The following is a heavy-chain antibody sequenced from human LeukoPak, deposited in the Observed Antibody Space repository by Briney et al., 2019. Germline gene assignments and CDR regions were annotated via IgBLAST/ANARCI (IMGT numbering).Heavy chain of an antibody. CDR2: IYSSGST. J-gene: IGHJ4*02. D-gene: IGHD3-22*01. CDR1: GDSISIGNYY. CDR3: ARIPTYYYDSTPRKGYFDY. Sequence: PSQTLSLTCTVSGDSISIGNYYWSWIRQPAGKTLEWIGRIYSSGSTNYNPSLTSRVTISVDTSKNQFSLKLSSVTAADTAVYYCARIPTYYYDSTPRKGYFDYWGQGTLVTVSS. V-gene: IGHV4-61*02.